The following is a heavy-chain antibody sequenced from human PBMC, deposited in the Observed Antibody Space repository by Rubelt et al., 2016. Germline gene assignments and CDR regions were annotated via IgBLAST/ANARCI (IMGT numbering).Heavy chain of an antibody. V-gene: IGHV4-59*11. CDR2: IYYNGNT. CDR1: GGFINSHY. J-gene: IGHJ3*02. D-gene: IGHD2-15*01. CDR3: ARPGVGSGTDLHAFDI. Sequence: QVQLQESGPGLVKPSETLSLTCTVSGGFINSHYWSWIRQPPGKGLEWIGYIYYNGNTKYNPSLKSRVTISTDTPKTQCSLKLSSVTAADTAVDYWARPGVGSGTDLHAFDIWGQGTMVTVSS.